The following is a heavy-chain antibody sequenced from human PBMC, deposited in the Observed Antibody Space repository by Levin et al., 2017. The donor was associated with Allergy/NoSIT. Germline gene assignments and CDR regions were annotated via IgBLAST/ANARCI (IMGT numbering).Heavy chain of an antibody. CDR2: ISGSGGST. V-gene: IGHV3-23*01. D-gene: IGHD3-22*01. CDR1: GFTFSSYA. J-gene: IGHJ4*02. CDR3: AKSDYYDSSGYYVY. Sequence: GESLKISCAASGFTFSSYAMSWVRQAPGKGLEWVSAISGSGGSTYYADSVKGRFTISRDNSKNTLYLQMNSLRAEDTAVYYCAKSDYYDSSGYYVYWGQGTLVTVSS.